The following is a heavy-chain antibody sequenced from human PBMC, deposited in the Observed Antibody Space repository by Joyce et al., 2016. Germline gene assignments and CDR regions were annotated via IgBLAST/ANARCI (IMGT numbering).Heavy chain of an antibody. CDR2: IYYDASYK. Sequence: QDQLVQSGGGVVQPGRSLRLSCEMSGPTFSTYGIHWLRQLPGKGLEWLANIYYDASYKYYADSVKGRFTIFRDKSKNTVFLQISGLRVDDTAVYYCARDRANVVRGVSRAFGSWGQGTLVTVSS. D-gene: IGHD3-10*01. CDR3: ARDRANVVRGVSRAFGS. V-gene: IGHV3-33*01. J-gene: IGHJ5*02. CDR1: GPTFSTYG.